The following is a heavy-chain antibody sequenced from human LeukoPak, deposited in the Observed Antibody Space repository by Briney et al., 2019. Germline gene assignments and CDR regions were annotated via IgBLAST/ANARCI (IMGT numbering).Heavy chain of an antibody. J-gene: IGHJ6*02. Sequence: SETLSLTCTVSGGSINDYDWTWIRQPAGKGLEWIGRIYASGSTNYNLSLKSRVTMSVDTSNNQFSLTLSSVTAADTAVYYCTRYDVYYYGMDVWGQGTTVTVSS. D-gene: IGHD1-1*01. CDR2: IYASGST. CDR1: GGSINDYD. V-gene: IGHV4-4*07. CDR3: TRYDVYYYGMDV.